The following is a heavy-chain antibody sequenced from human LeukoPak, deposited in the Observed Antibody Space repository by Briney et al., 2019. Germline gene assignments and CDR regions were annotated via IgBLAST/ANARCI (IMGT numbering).Heavy chain of an antibody. D-gene: IGHD5-18*01. Sequence: PSETLSLTCTVSGGSISSYYWSWIRQPPGKGLEWIGYIYYSGSTNYNPSLKSRVTISVDTSKNQFSLELSSVTAADTAVYYCARDFSRGYSYGQPYFDLWGRGTLVTVSS. CDR3: ARDFSRGYSYGQPYFDL. CDR1: GGSISSYY. V-gene: IGHV4-59*01. CDR2: IYYSGST. J-gene: IGHJ2*01.